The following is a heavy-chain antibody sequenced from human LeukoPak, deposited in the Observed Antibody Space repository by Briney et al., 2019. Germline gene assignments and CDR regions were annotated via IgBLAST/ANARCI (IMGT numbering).Heavy chain of an antibody. CDR3: ARLGVDIETSYYYMDV. CDR2: ISSSSSYI. CDR1: GFTFSSYS. Sequence: PGGSLRLSCAASGFTFSSYSMNWVRQAPGKGLEWVSSISSSSSYIYYADSVKGRFTISRDNAKNSLYLQMNSLRAEDTAVYYCARLGVDIETSYYYMDVWGKGTTVTVSS. D-gene: IGHD5-12*01. J-gene: IGHJ6*03. V-gene: IGHV3-21*01.